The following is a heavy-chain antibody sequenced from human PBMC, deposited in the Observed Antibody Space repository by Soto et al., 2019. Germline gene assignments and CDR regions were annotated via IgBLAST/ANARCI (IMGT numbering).Heavy chain of an antibody. CDR2: INPNSGGT. V-gene: IGHV1-2*04. J-gene: IGHJ3*02. CDR3: AIAGYYYGSGSPHSVSRDAFDI. Sequence: GASVKVSCKASGYTFTGYYMHWVRQAPGQGLEWMGWINPNSGGTNYAQKFQGWVTMTRDTSISTAYMELSRLRSDDTAVYYCAIAGYYYGSGSPHSVSRDAFDIWGQGTMVTVSS. CDR1: GYTFTGYY. D-gene: IGHD3-10*01.